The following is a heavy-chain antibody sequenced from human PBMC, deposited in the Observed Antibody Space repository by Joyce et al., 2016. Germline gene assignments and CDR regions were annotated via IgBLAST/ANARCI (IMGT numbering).Heavy chain of an antibody. CDR2: SVPLYGTP. CDR3: AGVRHRQRLLGSYGMDV. J-gene: IGHJ6*02. V-gene: IGHV1-69*12. Sequence: QVQLVQSGAEVRKPGSSVKVPCKVSGGNFSTYAINWVRQAPGQGLEWMGESVPLYGTPKYAQSVRDRITITADEYTRTVYMEGSRLRSDDTAVYYCAGVRHRQRLLGSYGMDVWGQGTAVTVSS. CDR1: GGNFSTYA. D-gene: IGHD2-15*01.